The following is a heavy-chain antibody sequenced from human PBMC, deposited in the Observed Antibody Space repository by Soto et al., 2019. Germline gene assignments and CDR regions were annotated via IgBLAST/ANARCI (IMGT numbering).Heavy chain of an antibody. CDR2: INAGNGNT. CDR1: GYTFTSYA. D-gene: IGHD3-3*01. Sequence: ASVKVSCKASGYTFTSYAMHWVRQAPGQRLEWMGWINAGNGNTKYSQKFQGRVTITRATSASTAYMELSSMRSEDTAVYYCASGATYVFWSGYYPYYYYMDVWGKGTTVTVSS. CDR3: ASGATYVFWSGYYPYYYYMDV. V-gene: IGHV1-3*01. J-gene: IGHJ6*03.